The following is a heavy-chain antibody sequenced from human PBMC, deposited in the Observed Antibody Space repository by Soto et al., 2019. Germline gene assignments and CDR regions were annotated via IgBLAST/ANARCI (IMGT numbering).Heavy chain of an antibody. D-gene: IGHD3-16*02. CDR3: ARLSGQLIRYNGMDV. V-gene: IGHV5-51*01. Sequence: EVQLVQSGAEAKKPGESLRISCKGSGYNFTNSWIGWVRQMPGKGLECLGIIYPDDSDTRYSPSLQGQVTISADKSISTAYLQWSSLKASDTAMYYCARLSGQLIRYNGMDVWGQGTTVTVSS. CDR2: IYPDDSDT. CDR1: GYNFTNSW. J-gene: IGHJ6*02.